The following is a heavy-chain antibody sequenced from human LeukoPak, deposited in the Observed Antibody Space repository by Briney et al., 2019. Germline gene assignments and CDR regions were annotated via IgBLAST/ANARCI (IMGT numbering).Heavy chain of an antibody. CDR2: IKYSGST. Sequence: TPSETLSLTCTLSGGSISGYYSSWIRQPPGKGLEWIGYIKYSGSTNYNPSLKSRVTISVDTSKNQFSLKLSSVTAADTAVYYCSRRGSSLDQWGQGTLGTVSS. CDR1: GGSISGYY. J-gene: IGHJ4*02. V-gene: IGHV4-59*08. CDR3: SRRGSSLDQ. D-gene: IGHD6-6*01.